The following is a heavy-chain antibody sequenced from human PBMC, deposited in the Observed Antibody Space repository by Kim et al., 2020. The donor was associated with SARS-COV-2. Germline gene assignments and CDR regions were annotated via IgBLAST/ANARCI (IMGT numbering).Heavy chain of an antibody. CDR1: GYTFTGYY. CDR3: ATTYYDFWSGYLSNWYFDL. V-gene: IGHV1-2*02. J-gene: IGHJ2*01. D-gene: IGHD3-3*01. Sequence: ASVKVSCKASGYTFTGYYMHWVRQAPGQGLEWMGWINPNSGGTNYAQKFQGRVTMTRDTSISTAYMELSRLRSDDTAVYYCATTYYDFWSGYLSNWYFDLWGRGTLVTVSS. CDR2: INPNSGGT.